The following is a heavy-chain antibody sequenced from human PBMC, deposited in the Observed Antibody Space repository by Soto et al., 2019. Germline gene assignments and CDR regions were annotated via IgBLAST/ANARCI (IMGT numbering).Heavy chain of an antibody. V-gene: IGHV4-59*01. Sequence: SETLSLTCTVSGGSISPYYWSWIRQPPGKGLEWIGYVYYSGNTNYNPSLESRVTISVDTSRNRFPLNLTSATAADTAVYYCARKGAAASYAHYYMDVWGRGTAVTGSS. J-gene: IGHJ6*03. D-gene: IGHD6-13*01. CDR3: ARKGAAASYAHYYMDV. CDR2: VYYSGNT. CDR1: GGSISPYY.